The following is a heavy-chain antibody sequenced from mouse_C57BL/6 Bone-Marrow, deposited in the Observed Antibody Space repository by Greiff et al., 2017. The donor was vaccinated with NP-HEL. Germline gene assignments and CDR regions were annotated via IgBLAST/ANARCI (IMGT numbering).Heavy chain of an antibody. D-gene: IGHD1-1*01. Sequence: EVKLMESGRDLVKPGGSPKLSCAASGFSFSRYGMSWVRQTPDKRLEWVATISSGGSYTYYPDSVKGRFTISRDNAKNTLYLQMSSLKSEDTAMYYCARGDGSGYDCAWFAYWGQGTLVTVSA. CDR2: ISSGGSYT. CDR3: ARGDGSGYDCAWFAY. J-gene: IGHJ3*01. V-gene: IGHV5-6*01. CDR1: GFSFSRYG.